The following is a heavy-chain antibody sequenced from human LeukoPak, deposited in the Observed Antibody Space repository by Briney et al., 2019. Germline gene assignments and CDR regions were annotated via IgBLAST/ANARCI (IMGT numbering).Heavy chain of an antibody. J-gene: IGHJ5*02. D-gene: IGHD3-3*01. CDR3: ARRRRYYDFWSGYLTNWFDP. CDR2: INHSGST. CDR1: GGSFSGYY. V-gene: IGHV4-34*01. Sequence: PSETLSLTCAVYGGSFSGYYWSWIRQPPGKGLEWIGEINHSGSTNYNPSLKSRVTISVDTSKNQFSLKLSSVTAADTAVYYCARRRRYYDFWSGYLTNWFDPWGQGTLVTVSS.